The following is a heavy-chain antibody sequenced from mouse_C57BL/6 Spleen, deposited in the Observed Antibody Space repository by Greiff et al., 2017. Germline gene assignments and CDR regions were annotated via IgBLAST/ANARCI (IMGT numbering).Heavy chain of an antibody. J-gene: IGHJ3*01. CDR2: IHPNSGST. CDR3: AKSFYYYGSSPFAY. Sequence: QVQLQQPGAELVKPGASVKLSCKASGYTFTSYWMHWVKQRPGQGLEWIGMIHPNSGSTNYNEKFKSKVTLTVDKSYSTAYMQLSSLTSEDSAVYYCAKSFYYYGSSPFAYWGQGTLVTVSA. CDR1: GYTFTSYW. D-gene: IGHD1-1*01. V-gene: IGHV1-64*01.